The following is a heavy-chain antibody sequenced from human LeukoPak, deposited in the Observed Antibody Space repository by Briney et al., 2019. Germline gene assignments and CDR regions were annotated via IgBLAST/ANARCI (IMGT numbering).Heavy chain of an antibody. CDR2: IYTSGST. Sequence: SETLSLTCTVSGGSISSGSYYWSWIRQPAGKGLEWIGRIYTSGSTNYNPSLKSRVTISVDTSKNQFSLKLSSVTAADTAVYYCARLAVAGAYYYYMDVWGKGTTVTISS. V-gene: IGHV4-61*02. D-gene: IGHD6-19*01. J-gene: IGHJ6*03. CDR1: GGSISSGSYY. CDR3: ARLAVAGAYYYYMDV.